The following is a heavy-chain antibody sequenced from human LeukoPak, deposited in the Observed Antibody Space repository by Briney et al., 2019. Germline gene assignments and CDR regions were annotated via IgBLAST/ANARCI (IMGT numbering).Heavy chain of an antibody. CDR1: GYTFTGYY. V-gene: IGHV1-2*02. D-gene: IGHD3-22*01. Sequence: ASVKVSCKASGYTFTGYYMHWVRQAPGQGLEWMGWINPNSGGTNYAQKFQGRVTMTRDTSISTAYMELSRLRSDDTAVYYCARVSDSSGYHPPGAFDIWGQGTMVTVSS. CDR2: INPNSGGT. CDR3: ARVSDSSGYHPPGAFDI. J-gene: IGHJ3*02.